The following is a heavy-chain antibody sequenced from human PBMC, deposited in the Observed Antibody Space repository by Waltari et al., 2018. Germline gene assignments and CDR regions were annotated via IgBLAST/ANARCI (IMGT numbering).Heavy chain of an antibody. J-gene: IGHJ4*02. CDR3: ARDSPDGFDY. CDR1: GFPFSSSG. V-gene: IGHV3-64*01. CDR2: ISSNGGST. Sequence: EVQLVESGGGLVQPGGSWRLSCTASGFPFSSSGIDWVRKGPGKGLEYVSAISSNGGSTFYANSVKGGFTISRDNSKNTLYLQMGSLRAEDMAVYYCARDSPDGFDYWGQGTLLTVSS.